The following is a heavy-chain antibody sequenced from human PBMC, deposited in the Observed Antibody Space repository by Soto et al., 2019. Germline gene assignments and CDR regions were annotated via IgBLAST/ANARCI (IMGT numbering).Heavy chain of an antibody. CDR1: GGTFSSYA. Sequence: ASVKVSCKASGGTFSSYAISWVRQAPGQGLEWMGGIIPIFGTANYAQKFQGRVTITADKSTSTAYVELSSLRSEDTAVYYCAGPDIVVVPASERNYYYYYGMDVWGQGTTVTVSS. CDR3: AGPDIVVVPASERNYYYYYGMDV. D-gene: IGHD2-2*01. J-gene: IGHJ6*02. CDR2: IIPIFGTA. V-gene: IGHV1-69*06.